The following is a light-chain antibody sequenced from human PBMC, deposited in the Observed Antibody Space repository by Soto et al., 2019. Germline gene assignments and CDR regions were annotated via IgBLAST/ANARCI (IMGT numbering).Light chain of an antibody. CDR3: CSYAGSKYV. CDR1: SSDVGGYNY. CDR2: DVS. V-gene: IGLV2-11*01. J-gene: IGLJ1*01. Sequence: QSVLTQPRSVSGSPGQSVTISCTGTSSDVGGYNYVSWYQQHPGKAPKFMIYDVSKRPSGVPNRLTASKSGNTASLTISGLQAEEEADYYCCSYAGSKYVFGTGTKVTVL.